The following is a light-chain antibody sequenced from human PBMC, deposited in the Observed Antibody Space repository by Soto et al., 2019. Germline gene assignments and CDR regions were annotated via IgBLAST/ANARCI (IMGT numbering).Light chain of an antibody. Sequence: QLVLTQSPSASASLGASVTLTCTLSSGHINYAIAWHQQHPEKGPRYLMKVNIDGSHNKGDGIPDRFSGSSSGAERYLTISSLQSEDEADYYCQTWGTGIRVFGGGTKLTVL. V-gene: IGLV4-69*01. CDR2: VNIDGSH. J-gene: IGLJ2*01. CDR1: SGHINYA. CDR3: QTWGTGIRV.